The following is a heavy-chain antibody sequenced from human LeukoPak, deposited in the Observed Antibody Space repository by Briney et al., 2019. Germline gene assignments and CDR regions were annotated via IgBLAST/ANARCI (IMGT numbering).Heavy chain of an antibody. CDR3: AREMATAEHGY. Sequence: GGSLRLSCAASGFSFSSYSMNWVRQAPGKGLEWVSSISSSSSYIYYADSVKGRFTISRDNAKNSLYLQMNSLRAEDTAVYYCAREMATAEHGYWGQGTLVTVSP. V-gene: IGHV3-21*01. J-gene: IGHJ4*02. CDR2: ISSSSSYI. CDR1: GFSFSSYS. D-gene: IGHD5-24*01.